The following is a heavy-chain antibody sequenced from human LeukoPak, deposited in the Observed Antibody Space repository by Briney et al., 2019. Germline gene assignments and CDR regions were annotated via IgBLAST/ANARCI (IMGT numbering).Heavy chain of an antibody. Sequence: ASVKVSCKASGYTFTSYGISWVRQAPGQGLEWMGWISAYNGNTNYAQKFQGRVTITRDTSASTVYMELSGLRSEDTAVYYCARSIAATDNTYWGQGTLVTVSS. CDR3: ARSIAATDNTY. V-gene: IGHV1-18*01. D-gene: IGHD6-13*01. J-gene: IGHJ4*02. CDR1: GYTFTSYG. CDR2: ISAYNGNT.